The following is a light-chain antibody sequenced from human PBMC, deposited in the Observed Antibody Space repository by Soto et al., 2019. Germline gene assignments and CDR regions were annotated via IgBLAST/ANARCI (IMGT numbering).Light chain of an antibody. J-gene: IGKJ1*01. CDR2: QTS. Sequence: EIVLTQSPATLSSFPGDRVTLSCRASQYINTRLAWYQHRPGQAPRLLIYQTSIRGAGSPARFSASGTGTDFPLTISDVQPEDFAVYSCHQRQSWPRTFGQGTKVDI. CDR3: HQRQSWPRT. CDR1: QYINTR. V-gene: IGKV3-11*01.